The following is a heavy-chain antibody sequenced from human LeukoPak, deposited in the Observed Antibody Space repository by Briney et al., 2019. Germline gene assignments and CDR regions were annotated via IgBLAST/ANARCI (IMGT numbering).Heavy chain of an antibody. CDR3: ARGGGYQLLI. V-gene: IGHV3-74*01. Sequence: PGGSLRLSCAASGFTFSSYAMSWVRQAPGKGLVWVSRINPDGGITNYADSVKGRFAISRDNAKNTLYLQMSSLKAEDTAVYYCARGGGYQLLIWGQGTLVTVSS. CDR1: GFTFSSYA. D-gene: IGHD2-21*01. CDR2: INPDGGIT. J-gene: IGHJ4*01.